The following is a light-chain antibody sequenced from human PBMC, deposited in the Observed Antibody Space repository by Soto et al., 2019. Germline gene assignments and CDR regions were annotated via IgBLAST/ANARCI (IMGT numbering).Light chain of an antibody. V-gene: IGKV3-15*01. CDR2: GAS. Sequence: EIVMTQSPVTLSVSPGERATLSCRASQSVTSNLAWYQQKPGQASRLLIYGASPRATGIPARFSGSGSGTEFTLTISNLQAEDFAIFYCQKFNDWPRTFGQGTKVEIK. J-gene: IGKJ1*01. CDR3: QKFNDWPRT. CDR1: QSVTSN.